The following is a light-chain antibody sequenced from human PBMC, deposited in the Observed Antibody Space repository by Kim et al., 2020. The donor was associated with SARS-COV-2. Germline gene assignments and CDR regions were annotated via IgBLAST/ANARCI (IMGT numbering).Light chain of an antibody. CDR3: QSYDSSNLV. V-gene: IGLV6-57*04. Sequence: NFMLTQPHSVSESPGKTVTISCTRSSDSIASNYVQWYQQRPGSAPTTVIYEDNQRPSGVPDRFSGSIDSSSNSASLTISGLKTEDEADYYCQSYDSSNLVFGGGTQLTVL. CDR1: SDSIASNY. J-gene: IGLJ2*01. CDR2: EDN.